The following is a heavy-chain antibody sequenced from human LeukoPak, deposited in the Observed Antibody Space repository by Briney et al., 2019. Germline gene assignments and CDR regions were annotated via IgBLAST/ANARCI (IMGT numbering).Heavy chain of an antibody. CDR2: INAGNGNT. CDR1: GYAFTSYA. Sequence: ASVKVSCKASGYAFTSYAMHWVRQAPGQRLEWMGWINAGNGNTKYSQKFQGRVTITRDTSASTAYMELSSLRSEDTAVYYCAREVVVVVAALTYAFDIWGQGTMVTVSS. D-gene: IGHD2-15*01. J-gene: IGHJ3*02. V-gene: IGHV1-3*01. CDR3: AREVVVVVAALTYAFDI.